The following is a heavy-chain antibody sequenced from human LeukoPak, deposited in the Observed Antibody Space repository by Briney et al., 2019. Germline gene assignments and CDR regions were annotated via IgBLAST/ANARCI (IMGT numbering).Heavy chain of an antibody. CDR2: INPNSGGT. CDR1: GYTFTGYY. D-gene: IGHD6-19*01. V-gene: IGHV1-2*02. CDR3: ASRSSGWYVGVDYFDY. J-gene: IGHJ4*02. Sequence: ASVKVSCKASGYTFTGYYMHWVRRAPGQGLEWMGWINPNSGGTNYAQKFQGRVTMTRDTSISTAYMELSRLRSDDTAVYYRASRSSGWYVGVDYFDYWGQGTLVTVSS.